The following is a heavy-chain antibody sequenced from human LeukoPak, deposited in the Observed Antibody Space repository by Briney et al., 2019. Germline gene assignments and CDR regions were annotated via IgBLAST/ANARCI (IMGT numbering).Heavy chain of an antibody. V-gene: IGHV3-30-3*01. D-gene: IGHD4-17*01. CDR2: ISYDGSNK. CDR3: ARDTSGTTVPTYYFDY. CDR1: GLTFSSYA. Sequence: GGSLRLSCAASGLTFSSYAMHWVRQAPGKGLEWLAVISYDGSNKYYADSVKGRFTISRDNSKNTLYLQMSSLRAEDTAVYFCARDTSGTTVPTYYFDYWGQGTLVTVSS. J-gene: IGHJ4*02.